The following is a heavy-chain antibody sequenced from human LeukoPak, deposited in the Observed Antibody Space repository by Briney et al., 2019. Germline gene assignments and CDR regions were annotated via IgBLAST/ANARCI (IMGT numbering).Heavy chain of an antibody. CDR1: VYTFTRYD. J-gene: IGHJ4*02. V-gene: IGHV1-8*01. CDR3: ARGQTGIQLLF. CDR2: MNPNSGNT. D-gene: IGHD5-18*01. Sequence: APVKVSCKASVYTFTRYDINWVRQATGQGLEWRGWMNPNSGNTGYAQKFQGRVTMTRNTSIRTAYMQLSSLRSEAAAVYYCARGQTGIQLLFWGRGTLVTVSS.